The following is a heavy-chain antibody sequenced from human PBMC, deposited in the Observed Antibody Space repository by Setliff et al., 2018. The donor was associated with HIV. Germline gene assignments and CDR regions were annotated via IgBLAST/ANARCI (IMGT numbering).Heavy chain of an antibody. V-gene: IGHV4-4*07. D-gene: IGHD3-10*01. Sequence: PSETLSLTCTVSGGSISTHHFWSWIRQPAGKGLEWIGRFRPSGNAYYRDPYYNPSLKSRVTMSVDTSKNQFFLNLTSVTAADTAVHYCARDQADVYNYLLSGAFDFWGQGAMVTVSS. CDR2: FRPSGNA. CDR3: ARDQADVYNYLLSGAFDF. CDR1: GGSISTHH. J-gene: IGHJ3*01.